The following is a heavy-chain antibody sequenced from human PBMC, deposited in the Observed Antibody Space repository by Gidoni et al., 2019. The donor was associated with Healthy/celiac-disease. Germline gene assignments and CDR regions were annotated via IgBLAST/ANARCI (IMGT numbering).Heavy chain of an antibody. CDR1: GFPFSSYG. J-gene: IGHJ4*02. D-gene: IGHD1-1*01. V-gene: IGHV3-33*01. CDR2: IRYDGSNK. CDR3: ARVKFGSQLYYFDY. Sequence: RLSCAASGFPFSSYGMHWVRQAPGKGLEGVAVIRYDGSNKYYADSVKGRFTISRDNSKNTLYLQMNSLRAEVTAVYYCARVKFGSQLYYFDYWGQGTLVTVSS.